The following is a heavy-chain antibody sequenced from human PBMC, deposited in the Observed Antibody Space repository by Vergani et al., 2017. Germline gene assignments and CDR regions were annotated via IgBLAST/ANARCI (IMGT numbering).Heavy chain of an antibody. CDR1: GGTFSSYA. D-gene: IGHD1-26*01. J-gene: IGHJ6*02. CDR3: AREPDSREYGMDV. V-gene: IGHV1-69*04. CDR2: IIPILGIA. Sequence: QVQLVQSGAEVKKPGSSVKVSCKASGGTFSSYAISWVRQAPGQGLEWMGRIIPILGIANYAQKVQGRVTITADKSTSTAYMELSSLRSEDTAVYYCAREPDSREYGMDVWGQGTTVTVSS.